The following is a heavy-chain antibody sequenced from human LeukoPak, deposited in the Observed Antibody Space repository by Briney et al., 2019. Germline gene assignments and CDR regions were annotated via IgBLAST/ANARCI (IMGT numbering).Heavy chain of an antibody. CDR3: ARDNDYRFDY. J-gene: IGHJ4*02. CDR2: ISSSSNTM. Sequence: GGSLRLSCAVSGFTVSSNYMTWVRQAPGKGLEWVSYISSSSNTMYYADSVEGRFTISRDNAKNSLYLQMNSLRDEDTAVYYCARDNDYRFDYWGQGTLVTVSS. V-gene: IGHV3-48*02. D-gene: IGHD4-11*01. CDR1: GFTVSSNY.